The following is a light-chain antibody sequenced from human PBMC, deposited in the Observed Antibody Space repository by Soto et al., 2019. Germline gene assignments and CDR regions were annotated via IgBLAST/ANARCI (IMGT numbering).Light chain of an antibody. J-gene: IGKJ1*01. V-gene: IGKV1-39*01. CDR3: QQSYSTPWT. CDR1: QSISRY. Sequence: DIQMTQSPSSLSASLGDRVTIACRASQSISRYLNWYQHKPGKAPNLLIYAASSLKPGVPSRFSGSGSGTDFTLTISSLQPEDFATYYCQQSYSTPWTFGQGTKVEIK. CDR2: AAS.